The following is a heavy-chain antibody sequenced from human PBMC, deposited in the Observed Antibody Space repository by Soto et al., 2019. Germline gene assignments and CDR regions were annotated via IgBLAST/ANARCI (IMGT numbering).Heavy chain of an antibody. CDR3: VRDRADFSSTYYHYFSV. Sequence: YETLSLTGKVSGTSIRDFWWTLIRQTAGKGLEWIGRIYITGTTSLNPSLNSRVTMSMDTSKNEFSLNLTPVTAADTAVYYCVRDRADFSSTYYHYFSVWGRGIQVTVSS. CDR2: IYITGTT. V-gene: IGHV4-4*07. D-gene: IGHD2-2*01. CDR1: GTSIRDFW. J-gene: IGHJ2*01.